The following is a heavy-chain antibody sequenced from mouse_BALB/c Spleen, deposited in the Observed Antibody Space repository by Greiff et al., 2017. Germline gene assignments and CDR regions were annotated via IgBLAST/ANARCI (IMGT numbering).Heavy chain of an antibody. D-gene: IGHD1-1*01. V-gene: IGHV2-9-2*01. J-gene: IGHJ3*01. Sequence: QVQLKESGPGLVAPSQSLSITCTVSGFSLTSYDISWIRQPPGKGLEWLGVIWTGGGTNYNSAFMSRLSISKDNSNSQVFLKMNSLQADDTAMYYCARDGITTVVPFAYWGQGTLVTVSA. CDR3: ARDGITTVVPFAY. CDR2: IWTGGGT. CDR1: GFSLTSYD.